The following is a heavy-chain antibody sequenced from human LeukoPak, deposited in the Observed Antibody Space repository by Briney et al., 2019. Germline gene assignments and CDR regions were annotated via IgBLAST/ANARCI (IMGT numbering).Heavy chain of an antibody. Sequence: PSETLSLTCTVSGGSINSYYWSWIRQPPGKGLEWIGYSHYSGNTNYNPPLKSRVTISVDTSKNQFSLRLSSVTAADTAVYYCATRNYGGNSEYFDFWGQGTLVTVSS. J-gene: IGHJ4*02. V-gene: IGHV4-59*12. D-gene: IGHD4-23*01. CDR1: GGSINSYY. CDR3: ATRNYGGNSEYFDF. CDR2: SHYSGNT.